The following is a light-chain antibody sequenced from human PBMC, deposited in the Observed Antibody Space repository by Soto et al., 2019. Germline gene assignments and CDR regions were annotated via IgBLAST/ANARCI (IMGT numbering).Light chain of an antibody. CDR1: QSVSSN. Sequence: EIVMTQSPATLSVSPGERATLSCRASQSVSSNLAWYLQKPGQAPRLLIYGASTRATSIPARFSGSGSGTEFTLTISSLQSEDFAVYYCQQYNNWPLTFGGGTKVEIK. J-gene: IGKJ4*01. CDR3: QQYNNWPLT. V-gene: IGKV3D-15*01. CDR2: GAS.